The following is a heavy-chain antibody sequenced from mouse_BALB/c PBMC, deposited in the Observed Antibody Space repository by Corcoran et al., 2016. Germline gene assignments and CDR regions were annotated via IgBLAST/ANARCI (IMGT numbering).Heavy chain of an antibody. V-gene: IGHV1S136*01. CDR3: AREGRRGYFDV. CDR1: GYTFTSYV. Sequence: EVQLQQFGPELVKPGASVKMSCKVSGYTFTSYVMHWVKQKPGQGLEWIGYINPYNDGTKYNEKFKGKATLTSDKSSSTAYMELSSLTSEDSAVYYCAREGRRGYFDVWGAGTTVTVSS. J-gene: IGHJ1*01. CDR2: INPYNDGT.